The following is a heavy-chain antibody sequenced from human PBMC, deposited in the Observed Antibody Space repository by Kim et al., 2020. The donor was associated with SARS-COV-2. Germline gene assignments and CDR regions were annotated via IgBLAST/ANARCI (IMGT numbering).Heavy chain of an antibody. Sequence: GGSLRLSCVASGFSFSDYYMSWIRQAPGEGLEWLSYVSASNIYIKYADSVKGRFTISRDNAKNSVSLQLESLRAEDTALYYCARTSGSDYGGYYFDHWGQGTLLSVSS. CDR3: ARTSGSDYGGYYFDH. D-gene: IGHD1-26*01. J-gene: IGHJ4*02. V-gene: IGHV3-11*06. CDR1: GFSFSDYY. CDR2: VSASNIYI.